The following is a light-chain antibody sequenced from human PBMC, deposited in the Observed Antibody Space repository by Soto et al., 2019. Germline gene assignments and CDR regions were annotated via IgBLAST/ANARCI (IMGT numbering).Light chain of an antibody. CDR2: AAS. CDR3: QQYSVYWT. V-gene: IGKV1-5*01. CDR1: QSISSR. J-gene: IGKJ1*01. Sequence: DILMTQSPSTLSVSVGERVTLSCRASQSISSRLAWYQQTPGQAPKVLIYAASSGAGGVASSFSGSGSGTEFPPTIKSLQPDVFATYYRQQYSVYWTFGQGTKVDIK.